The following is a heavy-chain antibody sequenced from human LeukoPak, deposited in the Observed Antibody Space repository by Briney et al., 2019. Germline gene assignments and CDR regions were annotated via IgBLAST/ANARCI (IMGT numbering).Heavy chain of an antibody. CDR3: VRVAAAGLAGWFDP. D-gene: IGHD6-13*01. Sequence: PGGSLRLSCAASGFTFSSYWMSWVRQAPGKGLEWVANIKKDGSEKYYVDSVKGRFTISRDNAKNPMYMHTNSLRTEHTVLYESVRVAAAGLAGWFDPWGEGTLGTVSS. V-gene: IGHV3-7*04. CDR1: GFTFSSYW. CDR2: IKKDGSEK. J-gene: IGHJ5*02.